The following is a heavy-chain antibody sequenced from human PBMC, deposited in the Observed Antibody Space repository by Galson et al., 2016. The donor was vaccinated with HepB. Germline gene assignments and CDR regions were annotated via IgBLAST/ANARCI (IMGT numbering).Heavy chain of an antibody. J-gene: IGHJ4*02. CDR2: IRYDGSVT. D-gene: IGHD2-8*02. CDR3: ARVRGDCTGGGCYADI. CDR1: GFTFSSHG. Sequence: SLRLSCAASGFTFSSHGFHWVRQAPGKGPEWVAVIRYDGSVTYYEESVKGRFTISRDSSTLYLQMNSLRVEDTARYFCARVRGDCTGGGCYADIWGQGTLVTVS. V-gene: IGHV3-33*01.